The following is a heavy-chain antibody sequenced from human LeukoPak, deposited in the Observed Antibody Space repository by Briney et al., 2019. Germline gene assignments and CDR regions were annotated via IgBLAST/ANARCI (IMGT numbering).Heavy chain of an antibody. CDR2: IYYSGST. V-gene: IGHV4-39*01. Sequence: SETLSLTCTVSGGSISSSSYYWGWIRQPPGKGLEWIGSIYYSGSTYYNPSLKSRVTISVDTSKNQFSLKLSSVTAADTAVYYCARRPQGYYDILTGYYRPIPFDYWGQGTLVTVSS. CDR3: ARRPQGYYDILTGYYRPIPFDY. J-gene: IGHJ4*02. D-gene: IGHD3-9*01. CDR1: GGSISSSSYY.